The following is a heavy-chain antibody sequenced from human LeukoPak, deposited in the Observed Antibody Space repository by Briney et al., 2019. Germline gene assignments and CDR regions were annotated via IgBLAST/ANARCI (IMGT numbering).Heavy chain of an antibody. D-gene: IGHD1-26*01. Sequence: SETLSLTCTVSGDSTSSDRYYGGWVRQPPGKGLEWIGNIYYSGSTCYNPSLKSRVTMSVDTSKNQFFLKLNSVTAADTAVYYCARGRPYSGGYHLDYWGQGTLVTVSA. CDR3: ARGRPYSGGYHLDY. CDR1: GDSTSSDRYY. CDR2: IYYSGST. V-gene: IGHV4-39*02. J-gene: IGHJ4*02.